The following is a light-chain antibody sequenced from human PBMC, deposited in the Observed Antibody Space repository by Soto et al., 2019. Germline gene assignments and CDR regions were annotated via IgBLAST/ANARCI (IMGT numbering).Light chain of an antibody. J-gene: IGKJ3*01. CDR2: DAS. Sequence: DIPMTQSPSSLSASVGDRVTITCQASQDISNYLNWYQQKRGKAPKLLIYDASNLETGVPSRFSGSGSGTDFTFTISSLQPEDIATYYCQQYDNLPLSFGPGTKVDI. V-gene: IGKV1-33*01. CDR1: QDISNY. CDR3: QQYDNLPLS.